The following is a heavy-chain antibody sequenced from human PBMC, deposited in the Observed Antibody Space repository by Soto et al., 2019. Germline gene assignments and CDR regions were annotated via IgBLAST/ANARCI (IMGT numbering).Heavy chain of an antibody. Sequence: QVQLQESGPGLVKPSETLSLTCSNYGASISDYQWNWIRPPPGKGLAWIGYIYYSGRTNYNPSLKSRLTISLDTSTRQFSLRLRSVTAADTAVYYCARMRGLGEISPYLDYWGQGALVTVSS. CDR3: ARMRGLGEISPYLDY. J-gene: IGHJ4*02. V-gene: IGHV4-59*01. CDR1: GASISDYQ. D-gene: IGHD3-16*01. CDR2: IYYSGRT.